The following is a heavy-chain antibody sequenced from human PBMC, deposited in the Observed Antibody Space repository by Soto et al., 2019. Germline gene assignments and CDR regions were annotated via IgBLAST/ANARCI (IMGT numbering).Heavy chain of an antibody. V-gene: IGHV4-30-4*01. CDR1: GVSIGSGNKY. CDR3: ARVPSPFEFYYAMDV. Sequence: PQTLSLTCPVPGVSIGSGNKYLSWFRPAPGKGLEWIGYTFSSGTTYYNPSLKSRLTMSLDTSQNQFSLNLNSVTAEDTAVYFCARVPSPFEFYYAMDVWGQGTTVTVSS. D-gene: IGHD3-9*01. CDR2: TFSSGTT. J-gene: IGHJ6*02.